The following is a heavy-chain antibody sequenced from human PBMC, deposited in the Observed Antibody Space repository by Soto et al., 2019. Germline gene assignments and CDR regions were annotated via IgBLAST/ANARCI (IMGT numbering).Heavy chain of an antibody. CDR2: INHSGST. J-gene: IGHJ4*02. V-gene: IGHV4-34*01. D-gene: IGHD2-8*02. Sequence: TSETMSVTCAVYGGSFSGYDWTWIRQPPGTGLEWIGEINHSGSTNYNPSLKSRVTISVDTSKNQFSLKLTSVTAADTAGYYCARDKITGPRDYWGQGTLVTVSS. CDR3: ARDKITGPRDY. CDR1: GGSFSGYD.